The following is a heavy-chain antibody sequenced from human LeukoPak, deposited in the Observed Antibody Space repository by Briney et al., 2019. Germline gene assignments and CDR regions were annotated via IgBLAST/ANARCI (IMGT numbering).Heavy chain of an antibody. CDR2: INAGNGNT. CDR1: GYTFTSYA. D-gene: IGHD2-2*01. CDR3: ARTLIVVVPAASDY. Sequence: GASVKVSCKASGYTFTSYAMHWVRQAPGQRLEWMGWINAGNGNTKYSQKFQGRVTIARDTSASTAYMELSSLRSGDTAVYYCARTLIVVVPAASDYWGQGTLVTVSS. V-gene: IGHV1-3*01. J-gene: IGHJ4*02.